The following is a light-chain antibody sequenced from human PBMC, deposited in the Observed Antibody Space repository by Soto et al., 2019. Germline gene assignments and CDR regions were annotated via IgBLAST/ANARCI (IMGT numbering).Light chain of an antibody. CDR2: GAS. J-gene: IGKJ1*01. CDR3: QQYGSSRWT. V-gene: IGKV3-20*01. Sequence: EIVMTQSPATLSVSPGERATLSCRASQSVSSSYLAWYQQKPGQAPRLLIYGASSRATGIPDRFSGSGSGTDFPLTISRLEPEDFAVYYCQQYGSSRWTFGQGTKVDI. CDR1: QSVSSSY.